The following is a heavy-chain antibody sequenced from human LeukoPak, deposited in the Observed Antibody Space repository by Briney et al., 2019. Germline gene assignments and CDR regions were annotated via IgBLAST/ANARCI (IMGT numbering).Heavy chain of an antibody. D-gene: IGHD2-15*01. CDR2: IYYSGST. CDR1: GGSISSYS. V-gene: IGHV4-59*01. CDR3: ARVPVIEVAATDWFDP. J-gene: IGHJ5*02. Sequence: SETLSLTCTVSGGSISSYSWSWIRQPPGKGLEWIGYIYYSGSTNYNPPLKSRVTISVDTSKNQFSLKLSSVTAADTAVYYCARVPVIEVAATDWFDPWGQGTLVTVSS.